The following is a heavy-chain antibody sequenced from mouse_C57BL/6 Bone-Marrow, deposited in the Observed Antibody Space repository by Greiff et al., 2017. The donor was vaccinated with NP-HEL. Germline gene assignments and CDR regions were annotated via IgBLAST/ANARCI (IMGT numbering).Heavy chain of an antibody. D-gene: IGHD1-1*02. J-gene: IGHJ4*01. CDR2: IYPGDGDT. Sequence: QVQLQQSGPELVKPGASVKISCKASGYAFSSSWINWVKQRPGKGLEWIGRIYPGDGDTNYNGKFKGKATLTADKSSSTAYMQLSSLTSEDSAVYFCARRELWYAMDYWGQGTSVTVSS. CDR1: GYAFSSSW. CDR3: ARRELWYAMDY. V-gene: IGHV1-82*01.